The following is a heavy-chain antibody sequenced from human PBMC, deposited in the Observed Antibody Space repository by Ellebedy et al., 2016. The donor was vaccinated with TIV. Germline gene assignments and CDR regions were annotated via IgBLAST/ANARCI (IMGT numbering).Heavy chain of an antibody. CDR1: GFIVSSYF. D-gene: IGHD3-16*01. CDR2: IYGDGGT. V-gene: IGHV3-66*01. J-gene: IGHJ5*02. Sequence: GGSLRLSCSASGFIVSSYFMSWVRQAPGKGLEWVSVIYGDGGTNYTDSVQGRFTISRDSSKNTLYLQMNSLRGEDTAVYFCARDPGGGGAYSDNWFDPWGQGTVVTVSS. CDR3: ARDPGGGGAYSDNWFDP.